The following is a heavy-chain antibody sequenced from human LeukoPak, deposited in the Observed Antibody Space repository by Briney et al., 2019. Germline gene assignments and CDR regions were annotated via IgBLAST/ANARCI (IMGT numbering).Heavy chain of an antibody. CDR1: GYTFTSYY. V-gene: IGHV1-46*01. CDR3: ASHPGSAYDFWSGYFFDY. CDR2: INPSGGST. J-gene: IGHJ4*02. Sequence: ASVKVSCKASGYTFTSYYMHWVRQAPGQGLEWMGIINPSGGSTSYAQKFQGRVTMTRDTSTSTVYMELSSLRSEDTAVYYCASHPGSAYDFWSGYFFDYWGQGTLVTVSS. D-gene: IGHD3-3*01.